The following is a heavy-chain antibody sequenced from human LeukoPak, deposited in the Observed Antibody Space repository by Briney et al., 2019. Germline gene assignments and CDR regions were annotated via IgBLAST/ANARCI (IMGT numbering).Heavy chain of an antibody. J-gene: IGHJ6*02. CDR3: ARDRHIVVVTDYYYGMDV. Sequence: GGSLRLSCAASGFAFSSYAMSWVRQAPGKGLEWVSAISGRGGSTNYADSVKGRFTISRDNSKNTLYLQMNSLRAEDTAVYYCARDRHIVVVTDYYYGMDVWGQGTTVTVSS. D-gene: IGHD2-21*02. CDR1: GFAFSSYA. CDR2: ISGRGGST. V-gene: IGHV3-23*01.